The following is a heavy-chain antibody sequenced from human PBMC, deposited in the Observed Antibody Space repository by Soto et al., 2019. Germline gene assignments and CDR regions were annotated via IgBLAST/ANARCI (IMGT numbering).Heavy chain of an antibody. Sequence: SETLSLTCTVSGGSISSGGYYWSWIRQHPGKGLEWIGYIYYSGSTYYNPSLKSRVTISVDTSKDQFSLKLSSVTAADTAVYYCARTTEKDGKEGLDYWGQGTLVTVSS. CDR3: ARTTEKDGKEGLDY. J-gene: IGHJ4*02. V-gene: IGHV4-31*03. CDR1: GGSISSGGYY. CDR2: IYYSGST. D-gene: IGHD4-4*01.